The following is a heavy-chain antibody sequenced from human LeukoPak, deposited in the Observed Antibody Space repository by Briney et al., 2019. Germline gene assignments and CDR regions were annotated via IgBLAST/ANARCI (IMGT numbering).Heavy chain of an antibody. Sequence: PSETLSLTCTVSGGSISSYYWSWIRQPAGKGLEWIGRIYTSGSTNYNPSLKSRVTISVNTSKNQFSLKLSSVTAADTAVYYCARFRGVVINLGFDPWGQGTLVTVSS. V-gene: IGHV4-4*07. J-gene: IGHJ5*02. CDR1: GGSISSYY. D-gene: IGHD3-3*01. CDR2: IYTSGST. CDR3: ARFRGVVINLGFDP.